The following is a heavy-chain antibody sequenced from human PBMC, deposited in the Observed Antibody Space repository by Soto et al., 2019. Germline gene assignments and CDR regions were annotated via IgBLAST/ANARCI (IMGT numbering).Heavy chain of an antibody. CDR2: INAGNGNT. CDR1: GYTFTSYA. V-gene: IGHV1-3*01. Sequence: GASVKVSCKASGYTFTSYAMHWVRQAPGQRLEWMGWINAGNGNTKYSQKFQGRVTITRGTSASTAYMELSSLRSEDTAVYYCARNPFYYGSGYYYYYGMDVWGQGTTVTVSS. D-gene: IGHD3-10*01. CDR3: ARNPFYYGSGYYYYYGMDV. J-gene: IGHJ6*02.